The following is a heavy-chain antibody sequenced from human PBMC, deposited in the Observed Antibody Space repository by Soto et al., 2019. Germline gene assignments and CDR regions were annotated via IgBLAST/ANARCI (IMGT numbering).Heavy chain of an antibody. CDR2: MSYDGGNK. V-gene: IGHV3-30-3*01. CDR3: ARGYCSRPSCSHFDC. J-gene: IGHJ4*02. Sequence: GGSLRLSCAASGFTFSSYAVHWVRQAPGKGLEWVAVMSYDGGNKYYADSVKGRFTISSDNSKNTLYLQMNSLGTEDTAVYYCARGYCSRPSCSHFDCWGQGTLVTVS. CDR1: GFTFSSYA. D-gene: IGHD2-2*01.